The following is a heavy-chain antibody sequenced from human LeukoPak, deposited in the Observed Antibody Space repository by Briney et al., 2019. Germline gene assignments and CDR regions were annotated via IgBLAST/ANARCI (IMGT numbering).Heavy chain of an antibody. CDR2: IWHDGSAE. CDR3: AKDDRGGWSGHFAS. CDR1: GFSFSNFG. D-gene: IGHD6-19*01. J-gene: IGHJ4*02. Sequence: PGGSLRLSCAAAGFSFSNFGMHWVRQAPGKGLEWVAVIWHDGSAEFYVDSVKGRFKISRDDSKNTLYLQMNSLKVEDTALYYCAKDDRGGWSGHFASWGQGTLATVSS. V-gene: IGHV3-33*06.